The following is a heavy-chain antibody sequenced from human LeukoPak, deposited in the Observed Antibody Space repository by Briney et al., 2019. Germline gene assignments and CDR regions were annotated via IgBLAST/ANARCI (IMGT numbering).Heavy chain of an antibody. V-gene: IGHV4-39*01. D-gene: IGHD1-14*01. J-gene: IGHJ6*03. CDR1: GGSISSSTYY. CDR2: MYYSGST. CDR3: ARLEPSTGYYMDV. Sequence: SETLSLTCTVSGGSISSSTYYWGWIRQPPGKGLEWIGSMYYSGSTYNNPSLKNRVTISVDTSKNQFSLKLSSVTAADTAVYYCARLEPSTGYYMDVWGKGTTVTVSS.